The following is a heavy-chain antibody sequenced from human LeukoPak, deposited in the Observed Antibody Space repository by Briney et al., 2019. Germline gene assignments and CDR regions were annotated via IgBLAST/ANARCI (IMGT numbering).Heavy chain of an antibody. D-gene: IGHD6-19*01. J-gene: IGHJ4*01. Sequence: SETLSLTCTVSGGSLSRYHWSWIRQPPGKGLEWIGSIYNIESTNYSPSLKSRVTISLDTTRNQLSLKLTSATAADTAVYYCTGAIQWLAHEFWGRGTLVTVSS. CDR1: GGSLSRYH. CDR3: TGAIQWLAHEF. CDR2: IYNIEST. V-gene: IGHV4-59*08.